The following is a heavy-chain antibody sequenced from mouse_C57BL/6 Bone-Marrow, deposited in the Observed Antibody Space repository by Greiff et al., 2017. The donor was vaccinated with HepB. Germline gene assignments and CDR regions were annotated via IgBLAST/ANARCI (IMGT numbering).Heavy chain of an antibody. CDR2: IYPGGGYT. Sequence: QVQLQQSGAELVRPGTSVKMSCKASGYTFTNYWIGWAKQRPGHGLEWIGDIYPGGGYTNYNEKFKGKATLTADKSSSTAYMQFSSLTSEDSAIYYCARDGDYYGSYYFDYWGQGTTLTVSS. V-gene: IGHV1-63*01. CDR3: ARDGDYYGSYYFDY. D-gene: IGHD1-1*01. CDR1: GYTFTNYW. J-gene: IGHJ2*01.